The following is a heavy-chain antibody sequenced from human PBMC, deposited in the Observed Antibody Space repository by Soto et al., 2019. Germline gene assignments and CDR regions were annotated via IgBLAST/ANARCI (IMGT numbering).Heavy chain of an antibody. CDR3: ARGGIAVAGEPHAFDI. J-gene: IGHJ3*02. V-gene: IGHV3-13*01. D-gene: IGHD6-19*01. Sequence: GGSLRLSCAASGFTFSSYDMHWVRQATGKGLEWVSAIGTAGDTYYPGSVKGRFTISRENAKNSLYLQMNSLRAGDTAVYYCARGGIAVAGEPHAFDIWGQGTMVTVSS. CDR1: GFTFSSYD. CDR2: IGTAGDT.